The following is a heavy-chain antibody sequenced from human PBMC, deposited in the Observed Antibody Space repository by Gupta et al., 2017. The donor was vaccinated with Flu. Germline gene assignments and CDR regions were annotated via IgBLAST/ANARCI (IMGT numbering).Heavy chain of an antibody. J-gene: IGHJ6*02. D-gene: IGHD1-1*01. CDR3: ARGGSMVQKTGPFSCCPLYYYYGMDV. CDR1: GYTFTSYY. Sequence: HVQLVQSGAEAKTPGASVKDSCKASGYTFTSYYMHWVRQSPGQGLEWMGIINPSGGSTSYAQKFQGRVTMTRDTSTSTVYMELSSLRSEDTAVYYCARGGSMVQKTGPFSCCPLYYYYGMDVWGQGTTVTVSS. CDR2: INPSGGST. V-gene: IGHV1-46*01.